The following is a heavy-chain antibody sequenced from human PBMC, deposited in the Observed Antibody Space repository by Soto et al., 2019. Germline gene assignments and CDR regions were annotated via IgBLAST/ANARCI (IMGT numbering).Heavy chain of an antibody. CDR3: AKSRVTETAGYCDY. V-gene: IGHV3-30*18. Sequence: QVQLVESGGGLVQPGRSLRLSCAASGFTFSNSGVHWVRQAPGKGLEWVAAISSDGIRKFYGDSVKGRFTISRDNSKNTLYLQMDNLRGDDTALYYCAKSRVTETAGYCDYWGQGTLVTVSS. D-gene: IGHD2-21*02. J-gene: IGHJ4*02. CDR2: ISSDGIRK. CDR1: GFTFSNSG.